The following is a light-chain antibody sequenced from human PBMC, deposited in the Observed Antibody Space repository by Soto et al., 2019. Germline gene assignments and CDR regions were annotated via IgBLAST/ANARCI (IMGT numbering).Light chain of an antibody. CDR1: QSVSSY. J-gene: IGKJ4*01. CDR2: DAS. V-gene: IGKV3-11*01. CDR3: QQRSNWPLT. Sequence: EIVLTQSPATLSLSPGERATLSCRASQSVSSYLAWYQQKPGQAPRLLIYDASNRATGIPVRFSGSGSGTDFTLTISRLEPDDFAVYYCQQRSNWPLTFGGGTRVEIK.